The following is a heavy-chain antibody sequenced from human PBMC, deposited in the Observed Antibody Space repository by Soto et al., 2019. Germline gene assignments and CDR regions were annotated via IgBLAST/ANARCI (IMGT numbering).Heavy chain of an antibody. CDR1: GGTFSSYT. J-gene: IGHJ4*02. V-gene: IGHV1-69*02. CDR3: ARSAVEMATIDY. D-gene: IGHD5-12*01. CDR2: IIPILGIA. Sequence: QVQLVQSGAEVKKPGSSVKVSCKASGGTFSSYTISWVRQAPGQGLEWMGRIIPILGIANYAQKFQGRVTITADKSTSTAYMELSSLRSEDTAVYYCARSAVEMATIDYWGQGTLVTVS.